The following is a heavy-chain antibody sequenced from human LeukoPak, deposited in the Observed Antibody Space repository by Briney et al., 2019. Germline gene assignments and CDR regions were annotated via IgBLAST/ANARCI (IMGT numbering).Heavy chain of an antibody. V-gene: IGHV4-31*03. D-gene: IGHD3-22*01. CDR3: ARENGDDSSGYYLDY. Sequence: SETLSLTCTVSGGSISSGGYYWSWIRQHPGKGLEWIGYIYYSGSTYYNPSLKSRVTISVDTSKNQFSLKLSSVTAADTAVYYCARENGDDSSGYYLDYWGQGTLVTGSS. CDR2: IYYSGST. CDR1: GGSISSGGYY. J-gene: IGHJ4*02.